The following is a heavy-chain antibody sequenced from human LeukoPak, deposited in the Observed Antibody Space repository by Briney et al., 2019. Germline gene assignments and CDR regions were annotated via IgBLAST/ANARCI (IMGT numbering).Heavy chain of an antibody. CDR1: GGSLSGYY. Sequence: SETLSLTCAVYGGSLSGYYWSWIRQPPGKGLEWIGEINHSGGTKYNPSLKSRVTISVDTSKNQFSQNLTSVTAADTAVYYCARDAIFGVNSNWFDPWGQGTLVTVSS. CDR3: ARDAIFGVNSNWFDP. D-gene: IGHD3-3*01. CDR2: INHSGGT. J-gene: IGHJ5*02. V-gene: IGHV4-34*01.